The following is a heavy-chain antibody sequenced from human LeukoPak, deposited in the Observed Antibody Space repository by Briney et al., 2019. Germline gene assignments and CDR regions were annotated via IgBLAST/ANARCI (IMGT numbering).Heavy chain of an antibody. CDR3: ARDVPSYTLGYFDL. J-gene: IGHJ2*01. V-gene: IGHV4-4*07. D-gene: IGHD3-16*01. Sequence: PSETLSLTCTVSGGSISTYYWSWIRQPAGKGLERIGRIYTGGSTHYNPSLKSRVTISVDKSKNQFSLKLSSVTAADTAVYYCARDVPSYTLGYFDLWGRGTLVTVSS. CDR1: GGSISTYY. CDR2: IYTGGST.